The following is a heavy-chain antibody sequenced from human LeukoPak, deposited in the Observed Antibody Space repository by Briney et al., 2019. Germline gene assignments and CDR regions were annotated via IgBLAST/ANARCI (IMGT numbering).Heavy chain of an antibody. CDR3: AISVQGPSPIDY. V-gene: IGHV5-10-1*01. J-gene: IGHJ4*02. CDR2: IDPSDSHT. CDR1: GYTFTSYW. Sequence: GESLKISCNGSGYTFTSYWISWVRQMTGKGLEWMGRIDPSDSHTKYSPSFQGDVTISADKSINTAYLQWSSLRASDTAMYYCAISVQGPSPIDYWGQGTLVTVSS.